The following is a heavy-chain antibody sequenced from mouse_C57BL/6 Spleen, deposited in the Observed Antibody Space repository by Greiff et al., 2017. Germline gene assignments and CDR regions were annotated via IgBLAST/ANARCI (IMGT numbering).Heavy chain of an antibody. CDR1: GFTFTAYY. J-gene: IGHJ2*01. CDR2: IRNKANGYTT. D-gene: IGHD2-4*01. CDR3: ARSFYDYDFDY. Sequence: EVQLQESGGGLVQPGGSLSLSCAASGFTFTAYYMSWVRQPPGKALAWLGFIRNKANGYTTEYSASVKGRFTISRDNSQSILYLQMNALRAEDSATYYCARSFYDYDFDYWGQGTTLTVSS. V-gene: IGHV7-3*01.